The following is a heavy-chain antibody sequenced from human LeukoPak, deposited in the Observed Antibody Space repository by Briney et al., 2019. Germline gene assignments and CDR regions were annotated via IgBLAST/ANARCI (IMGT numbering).Heavy chain of an antibody. CDR1: GGSISSGGYY. CDR3: ARDSRYGSGSYGYYYGMDV. V-gene: IGHV4-31*01. Sequence: SQTLSLTCTVSGGSISSGGYYWSWIRQHPGKGLEWIGYIYYSGSTYYNPSFKSQVTISVDTSKNQFSLKLSSVTAADTAVYYCARDSRYGSGSYGYYYGMDVWGQGTTVTVSS. D-gene: IGHD3-10*01. J-gene: IGHJ6*02. CDR2: IYYSGST.